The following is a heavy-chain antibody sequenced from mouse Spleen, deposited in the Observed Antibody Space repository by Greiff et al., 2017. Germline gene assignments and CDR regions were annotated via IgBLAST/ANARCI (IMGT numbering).Heavy chain of an antibody. CDR3: ARSGYDYDWFAY. CDR2: IDPSDSYT. CDR1: GYTFTSYW. J-gene: IGHJ3*01. Sequence: QVQLQQPGAELVRPGTSVKLSCKASGYTFTSYWMHWVKQRPGQGLEWIGVIDPSDSYTNYNQKFKGKATLTVDTSSSTAYMQLSSLTSEDSAVYYCARSGYDYDWFAYWGQGTLVTVSA. D-gene: IGHD2-4*01. V-gene: IGHV1-59*01.